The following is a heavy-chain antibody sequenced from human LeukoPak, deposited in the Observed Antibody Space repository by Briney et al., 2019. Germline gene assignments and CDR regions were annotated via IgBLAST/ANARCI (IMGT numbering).Heavy chain of an antibody. J-gene: IGHJ4*02. D-gene: IGHD5-24*01. V-gene: IGHV4-34*01. CDR3: ARGRERDGYPTNFDY. CDR2: INHSGST. CDR1: GGSFSGYY. Sequence: SETLSLPCAVYGGSFSGYYWSWIRQPPGKGLEWIGEINHSGSTNYNPSLKSRVTISVDTSKNQFSLKLSSVTAADTAVYYCARGRERDGYPTNFDYWGQGTLVTVSS.